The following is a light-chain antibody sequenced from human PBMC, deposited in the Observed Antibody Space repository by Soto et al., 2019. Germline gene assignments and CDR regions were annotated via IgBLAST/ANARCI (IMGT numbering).Light chain of an antibody. CDR3: QQYNSYAS. CDR2: DAS. J-gene: IGKJ3*01. V-gene: IGKV1-5*01. Sequence: DIQMTQSPSTLSASVGDRVTITCRASQSISSWLAWYQQKPGKAPKLLIHDASSLQSGVPSRFSGSGSGTEFTLTISSLQPDDFATYYCQQYNSYASFGTGTKVDIK. CDR1: QSISSW.